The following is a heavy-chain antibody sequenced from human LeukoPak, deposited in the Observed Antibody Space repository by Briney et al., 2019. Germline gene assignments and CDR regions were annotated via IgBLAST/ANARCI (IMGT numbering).Heavy chain of an antibody. CDR1: GFTVSSYA. Sequence: GGSLRLSCAASGFTVSSYAMSWVRQAPGKWLEWVSGIGATGVSTFYGDSVKGRFTMSRDSSKNTLYLRMDSLRAEDTAVYYCAKDQGGYSAYGHLDYWGQGTLVTVSS. CDR3: AKDQGGYSAYGHLDY. J-gene: IGHJ4*02. V-gene: IGHV3-23*01. D-gene: IGHD5-12*01. CDR2: IGATGVST.